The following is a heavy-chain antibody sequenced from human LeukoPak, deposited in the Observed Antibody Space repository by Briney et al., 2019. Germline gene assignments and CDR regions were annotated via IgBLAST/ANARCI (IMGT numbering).Heavy chain of an antibody. CDR2: ISSSSSYI. J-gene: IGHJ4*02. Sequence: GGSLRLSCAASGFTFSSYSMNWVRQAPGKGLEWVSSISSSSSYIYCADSVKGRFTISRDNAKNSLYLQMNSLRAEDTAVYYCAREGGIAYYDSSGYSYFDYWGQGTLVTVSS. CDR1: GFTFSSYS. V-gene: IGHV3-21*01. CDR3: AREGGIAYYDSSGYSYFDY. D-gene: IGHD3-22*01.